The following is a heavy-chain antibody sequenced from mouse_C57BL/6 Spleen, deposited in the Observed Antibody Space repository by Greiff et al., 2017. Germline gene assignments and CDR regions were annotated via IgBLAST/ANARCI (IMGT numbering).Heavy chain of an antibody. V-gene: IGHV1-64*01. J-gene: IGHJ2*01. D-gene: IGHD2-5*01. CDR2: IHPNSGST. Sequence: VQLQQPGAELVKPGASVKLSCKASGYTFTSYWMHWVKQRPGQGLEWIGMIHPNSGSTNYNEKFKSKATLTVDKSSSTAYMQLSSLTSEDSAVYYCAESYYSNYGGYYFDYWGQGTTLTVSS. CDR1: GYTFTSYW. CDR3: AESYYSNYGGYYFDY.